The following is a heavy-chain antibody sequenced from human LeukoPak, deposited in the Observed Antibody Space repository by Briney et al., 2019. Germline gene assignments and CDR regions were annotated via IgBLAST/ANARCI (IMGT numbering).Heavy chain of an antibody. CDR3: AKDLTRSSGGFDY. D-gene: IGHD6-6*01. Sequence: GGSLRLSCAASGFTFSNYWMHWVRQAPGKGLEWVSAMTSGGGTYYADSVKGRFTISRDNSKNTVYLQMNSLRAEDTAVYYCAKDLTRSSGGFDYWGQGTLVTVSS. CDR2: MTSGGGT. V-gene: IGHV3-23*01. J-gene: IGHJ4*02. CDR1: GFTFSNYW.